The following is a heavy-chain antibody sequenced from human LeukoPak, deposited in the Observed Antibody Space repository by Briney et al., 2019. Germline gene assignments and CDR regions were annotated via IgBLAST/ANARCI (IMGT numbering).Heavy chain of an antibody. CDR2: MNPNNSDI. J-gene: IGHJ4*02. Sequence: GASVKVSCKASGGTFSSYAINWVRQATGQGLEWVGWMNPNNSDIGYAQKFQGRVTMTRNTSIGTAYMELSSLRSEDTAIYYCVRVPPGTTIYAYWGQGTLVTVSS. CDR1: GGTFSSYA. CDR3: VRVPPGTTIYAY. D-gene: IGHD1-14*01. V-gene: IGHV1-8*02.